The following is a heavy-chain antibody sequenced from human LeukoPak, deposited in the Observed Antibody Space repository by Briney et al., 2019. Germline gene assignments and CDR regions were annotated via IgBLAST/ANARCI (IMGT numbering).Heavy chain of an antibody. J-gene: IGHJ4*02. CDR2: MNPSGDTT. D-gene: IGHD3-9*01. CDR1: GYNFTNYY. V-gene: IGHV1-46*01. Sequence: ASVKVSCMTSGYNFTNYYMHWVRQAPGHGLEWMGIMNPSGDTTTYAEKFQGRVTMTRDTSTSTVYMELSSLRSEDTAVYYCARGGALRYFEWFSAYWGQGTLVTVSS. CDR3: ARGGALRYFEWFSAY.